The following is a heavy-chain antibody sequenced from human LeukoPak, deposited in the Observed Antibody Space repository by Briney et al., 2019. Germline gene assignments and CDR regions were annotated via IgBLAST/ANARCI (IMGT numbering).Heavy chain of an antibody. J-gene: IGHJ6*02. D-gene: IGHD3-16*02. CDR1: GYSFTSFW. V-gene: IGHV5-51*01. CDR2: IYPGDSGT. CDR3: ARALSYYYYGMDV. Sequence: GESLKISCKGSGYSFTSFWIGWVRQMPGKGLEWMGIIYPGDSGTRYSPSFQGQVTISADKSISTAYLQWSNLKASDTAMYYCARALSYYYYGMDVWGQGTTVTVSS.